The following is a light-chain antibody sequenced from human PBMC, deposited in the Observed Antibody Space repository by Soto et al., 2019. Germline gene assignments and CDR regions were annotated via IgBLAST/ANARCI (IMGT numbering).Light chain of an antibody. CDR3: NSYTSSSTHVL. CDR2: EVS. J-gene: IGLJ2*01. Sequence: QSALTQPASVSGSPGQSITISCTGTSSDVGGYNYVSWYQQHPGKAPKLMIYEVSNRPSGVSNRFSGSKSGNTASLTISGLQAEDEADYYCNSYTSSSTHVLIGGGTKVTVL. V-gene: IGLV2-14*01. CDR1: SSDVGGYNY.